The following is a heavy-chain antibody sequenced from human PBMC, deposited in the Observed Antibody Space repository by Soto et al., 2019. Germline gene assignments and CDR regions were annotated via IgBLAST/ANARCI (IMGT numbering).Heavy chain of an antibody. CDR3: ARGQQLATFDY. Sequence: GGSLRLSCAASGFTFSSYGMHWVRQAPGKGLEWVAVIWYDGSNKYYADSVKGRFTISRDNSKNTLYLQMNSLRAEDTAVYYCARGQQLATFDYWGQGTLVTVSS. D-gene: IGHD6-13*01. J-gene: IGHJ4*02. CDR2: IWYDGSNK. CDR1: GFTFSSYG. V-gene: IGHV3-33*01.